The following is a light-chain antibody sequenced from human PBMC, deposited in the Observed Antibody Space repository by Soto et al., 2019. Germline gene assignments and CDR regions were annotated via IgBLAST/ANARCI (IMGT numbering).Light chain of an antibody. CDR2: AAS. V-gene: IGKV1-27*01. CDR1: QGISNY. CDR3: QQYNNWPRT. J-gene: IGKJ1*01. Sequence: DIQMTQSPSSLSGSVGDRVTINCGASQGISNYLAWYQQKPGKVPKLLIYAASTLQSGVPSRFSGSGSGTDFTLTISSLQSEDFAVYYCQQYNNWPRTFGQGTKVDIK.